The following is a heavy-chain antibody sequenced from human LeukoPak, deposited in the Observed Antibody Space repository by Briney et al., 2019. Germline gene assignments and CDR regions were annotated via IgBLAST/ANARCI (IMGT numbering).Heavy chain of an antibody. CDR2: ISGSGGST. CDR1: GFTFSGIS. D-gene: IGHD1-26*01. J-gene: IGHJ3*02. CDR3: AKGSTGSYHWSASDI. Sequence: PGGSLRLSCAASGFTFSGISMHWVRQAPGKGLEWVSAISGSGGSTYYADSVKGRFTISRDNSKNTLYLQMNSLRAEDTAVYYCAKGSTGSYHWSASDIWRQRRMVTVSS. V-gene: IGHV3-23*01.